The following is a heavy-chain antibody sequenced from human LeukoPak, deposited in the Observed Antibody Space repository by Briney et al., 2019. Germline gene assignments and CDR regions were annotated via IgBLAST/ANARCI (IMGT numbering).Heavy chain of an antibody. J-gene: IGHJ4*02. Sequence: SETLSLTCTVSGGSISTYYWSWIRQSAGKGLEWIGRVYTSGSTNYNPSLKSRVTMSVDTSRNQFSLKLRFVTAADTAVYYCARLAGSSSSDYWGQGTLVTVSS. CDR3: ARLAGSSSSDY. CDR2: VYTSGST. V-gene: IGHV4-4*07. CDR1: GGSISTYY. D-gene: IGHD6-6*01.